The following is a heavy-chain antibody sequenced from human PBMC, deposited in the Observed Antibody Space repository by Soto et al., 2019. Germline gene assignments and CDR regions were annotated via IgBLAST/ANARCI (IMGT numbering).Heavy chain of an antibody. CDR1: GYTFTSYG. Sequence: GASVKVSCKASGYTFTSYGISWVRQAPGQGLEWMGWISAYNGNTNYAQKLQGRVTMTTDTSTSTAYMELRSLRSDDTAVYYCARDPGLFSGIAAAGYFDYWGQGSLVTVSS. D-gene: IGHD6-13*01. CDR2: ISAYNGNT. J-gene: IGHJ4*02. V-gene: IGHV1-18*01. CDR3: ARDPGLFSGIAAAGYFDY.